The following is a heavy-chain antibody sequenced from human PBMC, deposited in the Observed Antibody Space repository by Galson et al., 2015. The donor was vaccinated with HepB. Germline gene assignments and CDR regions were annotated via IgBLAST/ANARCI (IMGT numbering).Heavy chain of an antibody. D-gene: IGHD3-9*01. J-gene: IGHJ4*02. CDR1: GFIFDRAA. Sequence: LRHSRAVCGFIFDRAAMHCGAPTRGLGLEYVSAVRCTGGSTYYADSVKGRFTISRDNSKNTLYLQMSSLRAEDTAVYYCVKVWGYFDWFLDYWGQGTLVTVSS. V-gene: IGHV3-64D*06. CDR3: VKVWGYFDWFLDY. CDR2: VRCTGGST.